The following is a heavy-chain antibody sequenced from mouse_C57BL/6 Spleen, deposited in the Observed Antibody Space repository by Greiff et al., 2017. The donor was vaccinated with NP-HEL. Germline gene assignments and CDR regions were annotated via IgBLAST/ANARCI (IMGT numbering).Heavy chain of an antibody. CDR1: GYTFTSYW. V-gene: IGHV1-50*01. Sequence: VQLQQPGAELVKPGASVKLSCKASGYTFTSYWMQWVKQRPGQGLEWIGEIDPSDGYTTYNQKFKGKATFTVDTSSSTAYMQLSSLTSEDSAVYYCARRAGSDHYSDYWGQGTTLTVAS. D-gene: IGHD1-1*01. J-gene: IGHJ2*01. CDR2: IDPSDGYT. CDR3: ARRAGSDHYSDY.